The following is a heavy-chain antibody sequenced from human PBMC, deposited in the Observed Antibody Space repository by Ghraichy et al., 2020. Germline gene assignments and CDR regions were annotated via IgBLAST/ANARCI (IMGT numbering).Heavy chain of an antibody. CDR2: INHSGST. Sequence: SETLSLTCAVYGGSFSGYYWSWIRQPPGKGLEWIGEINHSGSTNYNPSLKSRVTISVDTSKNQFSLKLSSVTAADTAVYYCARGHVVVAATPRYFQHWGQGTLVTVSS. CDR1: GGSFSGYY. CDR3: ARGHVVVAATPRYFQH. V-gene: IGHV4-34*01. J-gene: IGHJ1*01. D-gene: IGHD2-15*01.